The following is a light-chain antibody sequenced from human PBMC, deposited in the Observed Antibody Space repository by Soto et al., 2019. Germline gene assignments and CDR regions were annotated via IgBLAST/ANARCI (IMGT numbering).Light chain of an antibody. CDR3: QQYNNWPPIT. Sequence: EIVMAQSPATLSVSPGERATLSCRASQSVSSNLAWFQQIPGQAPRLLIYGASTRATGIPARFSGSGSGTEFTLTISSLQSEDFAVYYCQQYNNWPPITFGQGTRLEIK. V-gene: IGKV3-15*01. CDR1: QSVSSN. J-gene: IGKJ5*01. CDR2: GAS.